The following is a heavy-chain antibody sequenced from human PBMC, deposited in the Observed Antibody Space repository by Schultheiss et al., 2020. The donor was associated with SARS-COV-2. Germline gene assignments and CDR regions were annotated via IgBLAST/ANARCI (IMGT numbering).Heavy chain of an antibody. V-gene: IGHV3-21*04. D-gene: IGHD6-13*01. CDR1: GFTFSSYA. CDR3: AKDSSPVYYSSSWYSPGY. CDR2: ISSSSSYI. J-gene: IGHJ4*02. Sequence: GGSLRLSCAASGFTFSSYAMSWVRQAPGKGLEWVSSISSSSSYIYYADSVKGRFTISRDNSKNSLYLQMNSLRTEDTALYYCAKDSSPVYYSSSWYSPGYWGQGTLVTVSS.